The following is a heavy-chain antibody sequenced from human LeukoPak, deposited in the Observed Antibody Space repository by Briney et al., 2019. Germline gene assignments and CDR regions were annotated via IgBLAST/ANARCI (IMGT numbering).Heavy chain of an antibody. D-gene: IGHD6-19*01. CDR2: MSPNSGNT. V-gene: IGHV1-8*01. J-gene: IGHJ4*02. Sequence: GASVKVSCKASGYTFTSYDINWVRQATGQGLEWMGGMSPNSGNTGYEQKFQGRVTMTRNTSISTAYMELSSLRSDDTAVYYCARGYDTGWTPLGYWGQGTLVTVSS. CDR1: GYTFTSYD. CDR3: ARGYDTGWTPLGY.